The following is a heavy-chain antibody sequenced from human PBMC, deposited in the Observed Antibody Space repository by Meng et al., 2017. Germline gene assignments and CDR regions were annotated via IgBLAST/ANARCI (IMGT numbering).Heavy chain of an antibody. CDR3: TRGGDYGDYLDW. V-gene: IGHV1-2*06. CDR2: IHPKSGDT. Sequence: QVQFVQPGAEVKSPGASVRVSCEAYGYTFTDHYLHWVRQAPGQGPEWMGRIHPKSGDTDYAQKFRGKVTMTRDTSIRTAYMELIRLISDDTAVYYCTRGGDYGDYLDWWGQGTLVTVSS. CDR1: GYTFTDHY. D-gene: IGHD4-17*01. J-gene: IGHJ4*02.